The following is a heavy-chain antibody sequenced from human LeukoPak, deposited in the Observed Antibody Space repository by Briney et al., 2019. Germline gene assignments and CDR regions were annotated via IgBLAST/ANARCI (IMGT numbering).Heavy chain of an antibody. CDR2: ISPTGSTT. CDR3: ARGPNSNWSGLDF. Sequence: GGSLRLSCIASGFSFSGHWMHWARQLPGKGLVWVSRISPTGSTTSYADSVKGRFTVPRDNAKNTLYLQVNNLRAEDTAVYYCARGPNSNWSGLDFWGQGTLLTVSS. V-gene: IGHV3-74*01. D-gene: IGHD6-6*01. CDR1: GFSFSGHW. J-gene: IGHJ4*02.